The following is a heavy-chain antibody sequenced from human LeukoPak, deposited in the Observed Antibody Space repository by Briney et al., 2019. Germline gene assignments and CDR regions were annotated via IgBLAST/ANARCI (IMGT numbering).Heavy chain of an antibody. CDR3: ARGGYNWNDVGP. CDR1: GGSISSYY. D-gene: IGHD1-20*01. J-gene: IGHJ5*02. CDR2: IYYSGST. V-gene: IGHV4-59*01. Sequence: SETLSLTCTVSGGSISSYYWSWIRRPPGKGLEWIGYIYYSGSTNYNPSLKSRVTISVDTSKNQFSLKLSSVTAADTAVYYCARGGYNWNDVGPWGQGTLVTVSS.